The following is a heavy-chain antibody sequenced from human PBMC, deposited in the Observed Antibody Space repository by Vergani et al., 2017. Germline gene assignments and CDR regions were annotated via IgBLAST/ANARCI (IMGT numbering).Heavy chain of an antibody. J-gene: IGHJ6*02. CDR3: ARSCSGGSCYLYYYYGMDV. CDR1: GGTFSSYA. CDR2: IIPIFGTA. Sequence: QVQLVQSGAEVKKPGSSVKVSCKASGGTFSSYAISWVRQAPGQGLEWMGMIIPIFGTANYAQKFQGRVTITADESTSTAYMELSSLRSEDTAVYYCARSCSGGSCYLYYYYGMDVWGQGTTVTVSS. V-gene: IGHV1-69*13. D-gene: IGHD2-15*01.